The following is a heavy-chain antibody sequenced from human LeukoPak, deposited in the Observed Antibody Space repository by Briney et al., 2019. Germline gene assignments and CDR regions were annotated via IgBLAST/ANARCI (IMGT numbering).Heavy chain of an antibody. CDR1: GGSISSYY. J-gene: IGHJ4*02. D-gene: IGHD5-12*01. CDR2: IYYSGST. V-gene: IGHV4-59*01. CDR3: ARAGEVATIEFYFDY. Sequence: SETLSLTCTVSGGSISSYYWSWIRQPPGKGLEWIGYIYYSGSTNYNPSLKSRVTISVDTSKNQFSLKLSSATAADTAVYYCARAGEVATIEFYFDYWGQGTLVTVSS.